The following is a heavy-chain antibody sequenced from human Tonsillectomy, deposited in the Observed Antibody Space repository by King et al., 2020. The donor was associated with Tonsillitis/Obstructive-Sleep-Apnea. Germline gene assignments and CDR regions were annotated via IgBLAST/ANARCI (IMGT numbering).Heavy chain of an antibody. CDR1: GFTFSSYA. CDR2: ISYDGSNK. J-gene: IGHJ4*02. Sequence: VQLVESGGGVVQPGRSLRLSCAASGFTFSSYAMHWVRQAPGKGLEWVAVISYDGSNKYYADSVKGRFTISRDNSKKTLYLQMNSLRAEDTVVYYCARETAYYDFWSGYYTPSYYFDYWGQGTLVTVSS. D-gene: IGHD3-3*01. V-gene: IGHV3-30*04. CDR3: ARETAYYDFWSGYYTPSYYFDY.